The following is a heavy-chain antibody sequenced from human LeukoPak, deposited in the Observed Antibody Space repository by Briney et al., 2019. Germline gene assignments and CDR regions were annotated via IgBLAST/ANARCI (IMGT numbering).Heavy chain of an antibody. Sequence: GRSLRLSCAASGFTFSSYTMHWVRQAPGKGLEWVAIISYDGSNKYYADSVKGRFTISRDNSKNTLYLQMNSPGAEDTAVYYCARDQVFYYFDYWGQGTLVTVSS. J-gene: IGHJ4*02. CDR1: GFTFSSYT. V-gene: IGHV3-30-3*01. CDR2: ISYDGSNK. CDR3: ARDQVFYYFDY.